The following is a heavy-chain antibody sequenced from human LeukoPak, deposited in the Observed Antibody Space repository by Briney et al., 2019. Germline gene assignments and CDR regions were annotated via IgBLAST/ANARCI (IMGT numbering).Heavy chain of an antibody. D-gene: IGHD3-10*01. CDR1: GYTFTSYD. Sequence: ASVKLSCKASGYTFTSYDINWVRQATGQGPEWMGWMNPNSGNTGYAQQFQGGVTMTRTTSTRTAYMELSSLRSDDTAVYYCARGWFGQLLQDYWGQGTLVTVSS. CDR2: MNPNSGNT. J-gene: IGHJ4*02. V-gene: IGHV1-8*01. CDR3: ARGWFGQLLQDY.